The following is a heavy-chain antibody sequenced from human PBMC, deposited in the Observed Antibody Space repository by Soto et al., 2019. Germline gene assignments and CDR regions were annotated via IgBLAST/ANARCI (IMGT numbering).Heavy chain of an antibody. CDR1: GGTFSSYA. CDR3: ATHGMITVTPFEL. J-gene: IGHJ4*02. V-gene: IGHV1-69*06. CDR2: IIPIFGTA. Sequence: SVKVSCKASGGTFSSYAISWVRRAPGQRLEWMGGIIPIFGTANYAQKFQGRVTITADTSTSAAYMELSSLRSEDTAVYYCATHGMITVTPFELWGQGTLVTVSS. D-gene: IGHD4-4*01.